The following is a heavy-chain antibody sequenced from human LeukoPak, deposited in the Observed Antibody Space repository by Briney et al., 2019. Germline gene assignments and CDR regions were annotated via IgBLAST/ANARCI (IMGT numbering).Heavy chain of an antibody. CDR2: IYYSGTT. CDR3: ARHYYGGSGAFDI. CDR1: GGSINNYF. Sequence: PSETLSLTCTVSGGSINNYFWSWIRQPPGKGLEWIGYIYYSGTTFYNPSLRSRVTMSADTSKNHFSLNLSSVTAADTAIYYCARHYYGGSGAFDIWGQGTMVTVSS. D-gene: IGHD4-23*01. V-gene: IGHV4-59*08. J-gene: IGHJ3*02.